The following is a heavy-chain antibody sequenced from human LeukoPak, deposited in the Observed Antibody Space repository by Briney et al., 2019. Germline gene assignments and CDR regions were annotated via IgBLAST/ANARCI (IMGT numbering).Heavy chain of an antibody. CDR1: GFTFSNSW. CDR3: ARSAGGSYYDWFDP. Sequence: GGSLRLSCAASGFTFSNSWMHWVRQAPGKGLVWVSRINSDGRSTVYADSVKGRFTISRDNAKNTLYLQMNSLRDEDTAVYYCARSAGGSYYDWFDPWGQGTLVTVSS. V-gene: IGHV3-74*01. D-gene: IGHD1-26*01. J-gene: IGHJ5*02. CDR2: INSDGRST.